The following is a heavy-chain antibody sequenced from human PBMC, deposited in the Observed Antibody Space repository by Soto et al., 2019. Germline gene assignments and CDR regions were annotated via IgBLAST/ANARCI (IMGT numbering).Heavy chain of an antibody. CDR2: IYSGGST. J-gene: IGHJ4*02. D-gene: IGHD2-2*01. CDR1: EFSVRNKY. CDR3: VHHCNSNDCPTL. Sequence: VQLVESGGGLVQPGGSLRLSCAASEFSVRNKYMSWVRQAPGKGLEWVSVIYSGGSTYYADSVKGRFTISRDNSKNTLYLQMNSLRAADTGVTYCVHHCNSNDCPTLWGAATVVTVSS. V-gene: IGHV3-66*01.